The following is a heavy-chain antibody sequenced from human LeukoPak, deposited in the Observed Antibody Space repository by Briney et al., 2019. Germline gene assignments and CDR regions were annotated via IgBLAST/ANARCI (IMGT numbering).Heavy chain of an antibody. CDR3: AKGLLGIQLWCLDY. Sequence: GGSLRLSCAASGFTVSSNYMSWVRQAPGKGLEWVSLIYSGGSTYYADSVKGRFTISRDNSKNTLYLQMNSLRAEDTAVYYCAKGLLGIQLWCLDYWGQGTLVTVSS. CDR1: GFTVSSNY. CDR2: IYSGGST. J-gene: IGHJ4*02. V-gene: IGHV3-53*01. D-gene: IGHD5-18*01.